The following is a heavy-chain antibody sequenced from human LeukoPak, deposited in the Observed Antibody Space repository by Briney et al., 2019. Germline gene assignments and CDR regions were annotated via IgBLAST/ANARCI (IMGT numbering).Heavy chain of an antibody. J-gene: IGHJ4*02. CDR1: GGSISSSSYY. CDR2: IHYSGST. Sequence: SETLSLTCTVSGGSISSSSYYWGWIRQPPGKGLEWIGSIHYSGSTYYNPSLKSRVTISVDTSKNQFSLKLSSVTAADTAVYYCARHGGGRYEYYFDYWGQGTLVTVSS. D-gene: IGHD6-19*01. V-gene: IGHV4-39*01. CDR3: ARHGGGRYEYYFDY.